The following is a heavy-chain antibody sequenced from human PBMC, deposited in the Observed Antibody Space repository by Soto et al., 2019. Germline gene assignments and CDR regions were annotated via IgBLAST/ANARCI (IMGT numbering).Heavy chain of an antibody. Sequence: PGGSLRLSCAASGFTFSSYAMSWVRQAPGKGLEWVSAISGSGGSTYYADSVKGRFTISRDNSKNTLYLQMNSLRAEDTAVYYCAKASHSGTYSPAVYWGQGPLVTVSS. V-gene: IGHV3-23*01. J-gene: IGHJ4*02. CDR3: AKASHSGTYSPAVY. D-gene: IGHD1-26*01. CDR2: ISGSGGST. CDR1: GFTFSSYA.